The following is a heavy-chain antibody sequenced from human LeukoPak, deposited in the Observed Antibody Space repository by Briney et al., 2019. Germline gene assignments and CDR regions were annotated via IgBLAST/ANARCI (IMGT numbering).Heavy chain of an antibody. V-gene: IGHV3-21*01. Sequence: PGGSLRLSCAASGFIFSSYSMNWVRQAPGKGLEWVSSISSSGGYIYYADSVKGRFTISRDNAKNSLYLQMNSLRAEDTAVYYCARDYVDIAVVSFDYWGQGTLVTVSS. CDR1: GFIFSSYS. CDR3: ARDYVDIAVVSFDY. J-gene: IGHJ4*02. CDR2: ISSSGGYI. D-gene: IGHD6-19*01.